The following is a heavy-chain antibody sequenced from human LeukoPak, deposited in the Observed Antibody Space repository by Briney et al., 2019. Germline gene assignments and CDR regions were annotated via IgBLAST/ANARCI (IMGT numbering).Heavy chain of an antibody. V-gene: IGHV4-59*01. J-gene: IGHJ4*02. CDR3: ARGIAVAGTVYFDY. CDR1: GGSISSYY. D-gene: IGHD6-19*01. Sequence: SETLSLTCTVSGGSISSYYWSWIREPPGKGLEWVGYIYYSASTNYNPSLKSRVTISVDTTKNQFSLKLSSVTAADTAVYYCARGIAVAGTVYFDYWGQGTLVTDSS. CDR2: IYYSAST.